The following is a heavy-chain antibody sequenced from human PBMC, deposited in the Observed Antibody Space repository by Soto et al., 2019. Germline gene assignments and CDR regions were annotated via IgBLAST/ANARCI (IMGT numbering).Heavy chain of an antibody. D-gene: IGHD5-12*01. CDR2: IYYSGST. CDR1: GGSVSSGSYY. Sequence: SETLSLTCTVSGGSVSSGSYYWSWIRQPPGKGLEWIGYIYYSGSTNYNPSLKSRVTISVDTSKNQFSLKLSSVTAADTALYYCARQFEEWLKPEYFQHWGQGTLVTVSS. CDR3: ARQFEEWLKPEYFQH. V-gene: IGHV4-61*01. J-gene: IGHJ1*01.